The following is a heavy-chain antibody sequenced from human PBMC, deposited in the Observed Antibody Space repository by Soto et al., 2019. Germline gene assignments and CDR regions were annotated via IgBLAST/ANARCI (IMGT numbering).Heavy chain of an antibody. CDR3: TTTGIQLWFEEEGVNYYSYGMDV. CDR2: IKSKTDGGTT. J-gene: IGHJ6*02. D-gene: IGHD5-18*01. CDR1: GFAFSDAW. V-gene: IGHV3-15*07. Sequence: PGGFLRLSCASAGFAFSDAWMNLVRQAQGKGLEWVGRIKSKTDGGTTDYAAPVKGRFTISRDDSKNTLYLQMNSLKTEDTAVYYCTTTGIQLWFEEEGVNYYSYGMDVWGQGTTVTVSS.